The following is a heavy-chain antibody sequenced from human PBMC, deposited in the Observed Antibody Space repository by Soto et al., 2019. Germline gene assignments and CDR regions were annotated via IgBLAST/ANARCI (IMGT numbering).Heavy chain of an antibody. CDR3: ARDLYCGGDCYAPGGGF. CDR2: ISSGASTI. CDR1: GFTFSDYY. J-gene: IGHJ4*01. Sequence: QVQLVESGGGLGKPGGSLRLSCAASGFTFSDYYMSGIRQAPGKGLAWGSYISSGASTIYYADSVKGRFTISRDNAKNSVYIQRTSLRGEDPGVYYCARDLYCGGDCYAPGGGFWGDETQVNVSS. V-gene: IGHV3-11*01. D-gene: IGHD2-21*01.